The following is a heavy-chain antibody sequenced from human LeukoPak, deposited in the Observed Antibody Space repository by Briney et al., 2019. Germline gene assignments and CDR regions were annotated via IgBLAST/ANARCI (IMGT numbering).Heavy chain of an antibody. J-gene: IGHJ5*02. CDR1: GFSFSNYV. CDR2: ISGSGSTT. V-gene: IGHV3-23*01. CDR3: AKVPLFRPTGIWFDT. Sequence: PGGSLRLSCAASGFSFSNYVMSWVRQAPGKGLEWVSGISGSGSTTYYADSVKGRFTISRNNSKNTVSLQMNSLRGEDTAVYYCAKVPLFRPTGIWFDTWGQGTLVTVSS. D-gene: IGHD4-11*01.